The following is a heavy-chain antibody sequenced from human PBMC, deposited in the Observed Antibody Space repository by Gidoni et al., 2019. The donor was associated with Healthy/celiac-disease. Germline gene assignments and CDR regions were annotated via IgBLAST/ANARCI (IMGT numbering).Heavy chain of an antibody. D-gene: IGHD4-17*01. CDR1: GGSISSYY. CDR2: IYYSGST. Sequence: QVQLQESGPGLVKPSETLSLTCTVSGGSISSYYWSWIRQPPGKGLEWIGYIYYSGSTNYNPSLKSRVTISVDTSKNQFSLKLSSVTAADTAVYYCARFPDYGEGWFDPWGQGTLVTVSS. J-gene: IGHJ5*02. V-gene: IGHV4-59*01. CDR3: ARFPDYGEGWFDP.